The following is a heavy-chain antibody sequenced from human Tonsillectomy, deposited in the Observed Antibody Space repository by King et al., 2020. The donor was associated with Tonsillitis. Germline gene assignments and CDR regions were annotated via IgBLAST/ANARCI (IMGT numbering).Heavy chain of an antibody. D-gene: IGHD1-1*01. Sequence: VQLQESGGGLVQPGGSLRLSCAASGFTFSSYSMNWVRQAPGKGLEWVSYISSSSSTIYYADSVKGRFTISRDNAKNSLYLQMNSLRAEDTAVYYCASRLATGPTGGVWGQGTTVTVSS. CDR3: ASRLATGPTGGV. CDR2: ISSSSSTI. V-gene: IGHV3-48*04. CDR1: GFTFSSYS. J-gene: IGHJ6*02.